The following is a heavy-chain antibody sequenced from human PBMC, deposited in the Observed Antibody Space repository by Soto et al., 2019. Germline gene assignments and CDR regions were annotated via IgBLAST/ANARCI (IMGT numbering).Heavy chain of an antibody. V-gene: IGHV4-34*01. CDR3: ARTLRKVTMVRGVIIWFDP. Sequence: QVQLQQWGAGLLKPSETLSLTCAVYGGSFSGYYWSWIRQPPGKGLEWIGEINHSGSTNYNPSLKIRVTISVDTSKHQFSLKLSSVTASDTAVYYCARTLRKVTMVRGVIIWFDPWGQGTLVTVSS. CDR1: GGSFSGYY. J-gene: IGHJ5*02. D-gene: IGHD3-10*01. CDR2: INHSGST.